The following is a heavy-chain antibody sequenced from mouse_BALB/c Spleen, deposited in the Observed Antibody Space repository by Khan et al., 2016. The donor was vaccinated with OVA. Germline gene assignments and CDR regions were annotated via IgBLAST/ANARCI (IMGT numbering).Heavy chain of an antibody. CDR1: GFSLNTYG. V-gene: IGHV2-2*01. CDR3: ARNSYMYDFTY. Sequence: QVQLKQSGPGLVQPSQSLSITCTVSGFSLNTYGIHWIRQSQGKGLEWLGVIRSGGSTDYHGAFISRLSITKDNSKSQVFFKMNSLQADDTAIYYLARNSYMYDFTYWGQGTLVTVSA. D-gene: IGHD2-14*01. J-gene: IGHJ3*01. CDR2: IRSGGST.